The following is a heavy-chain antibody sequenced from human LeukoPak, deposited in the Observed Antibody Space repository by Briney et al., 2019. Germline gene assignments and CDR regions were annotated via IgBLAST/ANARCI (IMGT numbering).Heavy chain of an antibody. V-gene: IGHV4-59*01. CDR3: ARGLWSPFDP. Sequence: SETLSLTCTVSGGSISSYYWSWLRQPPGKGLEWIGYIYYSGSTNYNPSLKSRVTISVDTSKNRFSLKLSPVTAADTAVYYCARGLWSPFDPWGQGTLVTVSS. J-gene: IGHJ5*02. CDR2: IYYSGST. CDR1: GGSISSYY. D-gene: IGHD2-21*01.